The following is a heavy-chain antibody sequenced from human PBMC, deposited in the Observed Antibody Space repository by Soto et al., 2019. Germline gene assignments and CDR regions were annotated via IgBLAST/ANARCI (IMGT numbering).Heavy chain of an antibody. CDR1: GFTFSNAW. D-gene: IGHD3-22*01. J-gene: IGHJ4*02. CDR3: TTGEVDYYDSSGYNY. V-gene: IGHV3-15*01. Sequence: GGSLRLSCAASGFTFSNAWMSWVRQAPGKGLEWVGSIKSKTDGGTTDYAAPVKGRFTISRDDSKNTLYLQMNSLKTEDTAVYYCTTGEVDYYDSSGYNYWGQGTLVTVSS. CDR2: IKSKTDGGTT.